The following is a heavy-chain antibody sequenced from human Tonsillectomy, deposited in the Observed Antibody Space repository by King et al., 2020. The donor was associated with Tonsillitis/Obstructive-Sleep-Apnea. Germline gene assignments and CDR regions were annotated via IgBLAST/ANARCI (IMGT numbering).Heavy chain of an antibody. V-gene: IGHV4-59*01. Sequence: QLQESGPGLVKPSETLSLTCTVSGGSISSYYWSWIRQPPGKGLEWIGYIYYSGSTNYNPSLKSRVTISVDTSKNQFSLRLSSVTAADTAVYYCARAVRELLYWHFDRWGRGTLVTVSS. CDR2: IYYSGST. CDR3: ARAVRELLYWHFDR. D-gene: IGHD1-26*01. J-gene: IGHJ2*01. CDR1: GGSISSYY.